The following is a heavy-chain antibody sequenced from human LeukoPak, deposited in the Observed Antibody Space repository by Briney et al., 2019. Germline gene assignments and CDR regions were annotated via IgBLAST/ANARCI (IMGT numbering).Heavy chain of an antibody. J-gene: IGHJ1*01. CDR3: ARGAIPYCGGDCYSFQH. V-gene: IGHV3-33*01. D-gene: IGHD2-21*02. CDR1: GFTFSSYG. CDR2: IWYDGSNK. Sequence: GGSLRLSCAASGFTFSSYGMHWVRQAPGKGLEWVAVIWYDGSNKYYADSVKGRFTISRDNSKNTLYLQMNSLRAEDTAVYYCARGAIPYCGGDCYSFQHWGQGTLVTVSS.